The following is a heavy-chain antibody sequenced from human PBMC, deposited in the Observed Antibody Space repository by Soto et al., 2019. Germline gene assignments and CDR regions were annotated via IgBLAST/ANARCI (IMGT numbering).Heavy chain of an antibody. CDR2: INHSGST. CDR1: GGSFSGYY. Sequence: SESLSLTCAVYGGSFSGYYCAWIRKPPGKGLEWIGEINHSGSTNYNPSLKSRVTISVDTSKNQFSLKLSSVTAADTAVYYCASLCMVYAMTYYYYMDVWGKGTTVNVSS. D-gene: IGHD2-8*01. V-gene: IGHV4-34*01. J-gene: IGHJ6*03. CDR3: ASLCMVYAMTYYYYMDV.